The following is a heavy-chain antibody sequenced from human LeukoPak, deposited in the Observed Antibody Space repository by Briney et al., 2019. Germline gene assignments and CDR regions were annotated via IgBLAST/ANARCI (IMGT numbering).Heavy chain of an antibody. J-gene: IGHJ6*03. CDR1: GGSISSSSYY. CDR2: GYYSGSI. Sequence: SETLSLTCTVSGGSISSSSYYWGWIRQPPGQGLEWIGSGYYSGSIFYSPSLKSRVTIFVDTSKNQFSLKLSSVTAADTAVYYCARTYCGGDCYQPTYYFYMDVWGRGTTVTVSS. V-gene: IGHV4-39*01. CDR3: ARTYCGGDCYQPTYYFYMDV. D-gene: IGHD2-21*02.